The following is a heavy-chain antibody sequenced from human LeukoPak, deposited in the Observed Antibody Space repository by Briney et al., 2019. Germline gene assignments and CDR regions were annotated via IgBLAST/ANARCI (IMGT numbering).Heavy chain of an antibody. Sequence: ASVKVSCKASGGTFSSYAISWVRQAPGQGLEWMGGIIPIFGTANYAQKFQGRVTITADESTSAAYMELSSLRSEDTAVYYCARVDDSSGYFSPLDAFDIWGQGTMVTVSS. CDR2: IIPIFGTA. D-gene: IGHD3-22*01. CDR3: ARVDDSSGYFSPLDAFDI. J-gene: IGHJ3*02. CDR1: GGTFSSYA. V-gene: IGHV1-69*13.